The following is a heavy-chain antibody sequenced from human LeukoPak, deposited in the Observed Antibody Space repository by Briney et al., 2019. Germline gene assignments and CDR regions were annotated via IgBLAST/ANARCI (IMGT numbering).Heavy chain of an antibody. CDR1: GDSIRRDNYY. Sequence: NPSETLSLTCTVSGDSIRRDNYYWGWIRQPPGKGLEWIGEINERGNTNYSPSLNGRVTLTIDPTKNQFTLRLKSVTSTDTAFYYCVKGTNAFGAFAGYGLWGQGTLVTVSS. V-gene: IGHV4-39*06. D-gene: IGHD1/OR15-1a*01. CDR3: VKGTNAFGAFAGYGL. J-gene: IGHJ5*02. CDR2: INERGNT.